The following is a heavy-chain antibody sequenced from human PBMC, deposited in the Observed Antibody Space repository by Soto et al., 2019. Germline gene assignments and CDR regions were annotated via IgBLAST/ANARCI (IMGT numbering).Heavy chain of an antibody. CDR3: ARDGSRYDFWSGPYYFDY. V-gene: IGHV4-59*11. CDR1: CGSISNLY. D-gene: IGHD3-3*01. Sequence: SETLSLTRTVSCGSISNLYWSWIRQPPGKGLEWIGYIYYSGSTNYNPSLKSRVTISVDTSKNQFSLKLSSVSAADTAVYYCARDGSRYDFWSGPYYFDYWGQGTLVTVSS. CDR2: IYYSGST. J-gene: IGHJ4*02.